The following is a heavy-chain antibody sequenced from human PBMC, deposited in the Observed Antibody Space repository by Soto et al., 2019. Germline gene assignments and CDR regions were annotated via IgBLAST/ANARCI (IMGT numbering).Heavy chain of an antibody. CDR3: ARSVYFITPRPDY. V-gene: IGHV1-2*02. D-gene: IGHD6-6*01. J-gene: IGHJ4*02. CDR2: INPNSGDT. Sequence: VKVSCKASGYTFTDYYMHWVRQAPGQGLEWMGWINPNSGDTNYAQKFQGRVTVTRDTSISTVYMEVSRLRSDDTAVYYCARSVYFITPRPDYWGQGTLVTVSS. CDR1: GYTFTDYY.